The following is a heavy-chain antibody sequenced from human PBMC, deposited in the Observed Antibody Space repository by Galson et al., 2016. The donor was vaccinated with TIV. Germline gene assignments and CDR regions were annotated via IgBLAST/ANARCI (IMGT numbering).Heavy chain of an antibody. CDR1: GYTFTTHP. Sequence: SVKVSCKASGYTFTTHPIHWVRQAPGQRPEWMGWFNAGNGDTKYSQRFQGRVTFTRDTSASTAYMELSSLTYEDTAVYYFARPPYCGDYCYKYDSWGQGTLVTVSS. D-gene: IGHD2-21*01. CDR3: ARPPYCGDYCYKYDS. J-gene: IGHJ4*02. CDR2: FNAGNGDT. V-gene: IGHV1-3*01.